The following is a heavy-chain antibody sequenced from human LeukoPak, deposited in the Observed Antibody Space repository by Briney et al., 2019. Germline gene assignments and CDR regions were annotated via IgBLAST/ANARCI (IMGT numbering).Heavy chain of an antibody. Sequence: GASLRLSCAASGFTVSSNYMSWVRQAPGKGLEWVSVIYSGGSTYYADSVKGRFTISRDNSKNTLYLQMNSLRAEDTAVYYCARVPGDPYYYYGMDVWGQGTTVTVSS. CDR2: IYSGGST. D-gene: IGHD7-27*01. CDR1: GFTVSSNY. J-gene: IGHJ6*02. CDR3: ARVPGDPYYYYGMDV. V-gene: IGHV3-66*01.